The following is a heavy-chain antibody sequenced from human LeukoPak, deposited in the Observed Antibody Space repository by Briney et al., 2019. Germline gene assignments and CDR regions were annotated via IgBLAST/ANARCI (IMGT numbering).Heavy chain of an antibody. Sequence: LRLSCAASGFTFSDHFMSWIRQPPGKGLEWIGYIYYSGSTNYNPSLKSRVTISVDTSKNQFSLKLSSVTAADTAVYYCARRDSSGWCDYWGQGTLVTVSS. CDR2: IYYSGST. CDR3: ARRDSSGWCDY. D-gene: IGHD6-19*01. J-gene: IGHJ4*02. V-gene: IGHV4-59*08. CDR1: GFTFSDHF.